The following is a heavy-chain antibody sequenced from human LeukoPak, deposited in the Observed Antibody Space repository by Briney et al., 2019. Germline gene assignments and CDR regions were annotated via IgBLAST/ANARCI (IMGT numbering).Heavy chain of an antibody. CDR2: IKQDGSEK. Sequence: GGSLRLSCAASGFTFSSYWMSWVRQAPGKGLEWVANIKQDGSEKYYVDSVKGRFTISRDNAKNSLYLQMNSLRAEDTAVYYCXXXXXXXXXXXGGSSSFHYHHYMDVWGKGTTVTVSS. D-gene: IGHD6-13*01. J-gene: IGHJ6*03. CDR3: XXXXXXXXXXXGGSSSFHYHHYMDV. V-gene: IGHV3-7*01. CDR1: GFTFSSYW.